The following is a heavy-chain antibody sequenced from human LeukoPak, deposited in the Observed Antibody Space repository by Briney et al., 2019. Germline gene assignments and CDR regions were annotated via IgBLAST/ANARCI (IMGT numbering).Heavy chain of an antibody. D-gene: IGHD6-19*01. CDR2: MNPNSGNT. J-gene: IGHJ4*02. V-gene: IGHV1-8*01. Sequence: ASVKVSCKASGYTFTSYDINWVRQATGRGLEWMGWMNPNSGNTGYAQKFQGRVTMTRNTSISTAYMELSSLRSEDTAVYYCARGGSGWLPFDYWGQGTLVTVSS. CDR1: GYTFTSYD. CDR3: ARGGSGWLPFDY.